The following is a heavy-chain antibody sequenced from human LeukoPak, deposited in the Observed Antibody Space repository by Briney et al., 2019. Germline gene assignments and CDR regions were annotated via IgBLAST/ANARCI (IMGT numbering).Heavy chain of an antibody. V-gene: IGHV3-30*18. D-gene: IGHD6-13*01. J-gene: IGHJ4*02. CDR1: GFTFSSYG. CDR3: AKSPRRGPDSS. CDR2: ISSDGSNA. Sequence: GGSLRLSCAASGFTFSSYGMHWVRQAPGKGLEWVAVISSDGSNAYYADSVKGRFTMSRDNSKNTLYLQMNSLRAEDTAVYYCAKSPRRGPDSSWGQGTLVTVSS.